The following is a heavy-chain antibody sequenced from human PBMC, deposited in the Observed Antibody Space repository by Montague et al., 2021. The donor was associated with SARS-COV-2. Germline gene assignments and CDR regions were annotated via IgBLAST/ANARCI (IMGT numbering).Heavy chain of an antibody. V-gene: IGHV4-34*01. D-gene: IGHD2-2*02. Sequence: SETLSLTCAVYGGSFSGYYGNWIRQPPGKGLEWIGEINHSGSANYNPSLKRRVTISVDTSKNQFSLKLNSVTAADTAVYYCARLGEGVVPAPILGVGPYYSYFYMDVWGKGATVTVS. J-gene: IGHJ6*03. CDR1: GGSFSGYY. CDR3: ARLGEGVVPAPILGVGPYYSYFYMDV. CDR2: INHSGSA.